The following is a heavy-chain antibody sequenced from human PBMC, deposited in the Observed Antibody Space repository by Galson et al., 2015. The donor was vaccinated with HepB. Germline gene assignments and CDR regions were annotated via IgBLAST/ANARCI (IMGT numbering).Heavy chain of an antibody. D-gene: IGHD6-13*01. CDR2: ISGSGGST. CDR1: GFTFSSYA. J-gene: IGHJ4*02. Sequence: SLRLSCAASGFTFSSYAMSWVRQAPGKGLEWVSAISGSGGSTYFADSVKGRFTISRDNSKNTLYLQMNSLRAEDTAVYYCAKDRMYSSSWYGGDYWGQGTLVTVSS. V-gene: IGHV3-23*01. CDR3: AKDRMYSSSWYGGDY.